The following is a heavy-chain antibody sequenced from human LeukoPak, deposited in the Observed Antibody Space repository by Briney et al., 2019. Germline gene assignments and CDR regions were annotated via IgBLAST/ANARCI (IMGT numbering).Heavy chain of an antibody. Sequence: ASVKVSCKASGYTFTGYYMHWVRQAPGQGLEWMGWINPNSGGTNYAQKFQGRVTMTSDTSISTAYMELSRLRSDDTAVYYCARDRASGYDLGLFDYWGQGTLVTVSS. J-gene: IGHJ4*02. CDR2: INPNSGGT. D-gene: IGHD5-12*01. CDR1: GYTFTGYY. CDR3: ARDRASGYDLGLFDY. V-gene: IGHV1-2*02.